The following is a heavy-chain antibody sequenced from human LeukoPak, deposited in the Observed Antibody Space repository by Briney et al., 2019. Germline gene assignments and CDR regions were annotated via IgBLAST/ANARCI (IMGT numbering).Heavy chain of an antibody. J-gene: IGHJ5*02. CDR2: IYPGDSHI. V-gene: IGHV5-51*01. D-gene: IGHD3-10*01. CDR1: GSIFTSYW. CDR3: ARQGVRGLYWFDP. Sequence: GASLQISCKGSGSIFTSYWIGWVRQLPGKGLEWMGIIYPGDSHIRYSPSFQGQVTISADKSISTAYLQWSSLKASDTAVYYCARQGVRGLYWFDPWGQGTLVTVSS.